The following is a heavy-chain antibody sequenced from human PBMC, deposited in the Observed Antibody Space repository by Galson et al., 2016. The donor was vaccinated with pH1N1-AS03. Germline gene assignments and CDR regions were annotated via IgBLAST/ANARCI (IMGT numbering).Heavy chain of an antibody. CDR3: ARRYYFDY. Sequence: SVKVSCKASGYTFTSYAMHWVRQAPGQGLEWMGIIDPSGGPTTYAPKFQGRITITTDTSTSTVYMELVSLRSEDTAVYYCARRYYFDYWGQGTLVTVSS. V-gene: IGHV1-46*01. D-gene: IGHD3-16*02. CDR2: IDPSGGPT. CDR1: GYTFTSYA. J-gene: IGHJ4*02.